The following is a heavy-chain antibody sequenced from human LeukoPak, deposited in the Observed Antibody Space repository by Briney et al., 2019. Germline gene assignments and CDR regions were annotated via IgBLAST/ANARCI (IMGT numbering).Heavy chain of an antibody. CDR3: ARTTEGGYTYDYFYYYYMDV. J-gene: IGHJ6*03. D-gene: IGHD5-18*01. CDR1: GGSISSYY. CDR2: IYYSGST. Sequence: SETLSLTCTVSGGSISSYYWSWIRQPPGKGLEWIGYIYYSGSTNYNPSLKSRVTISVDTSKNQFSLKLSSVTAADTAVYYCARTTEGGYTYDYFYYYYMDVWGKGTTVTVSS. V-gene: IGHV4-59*01.